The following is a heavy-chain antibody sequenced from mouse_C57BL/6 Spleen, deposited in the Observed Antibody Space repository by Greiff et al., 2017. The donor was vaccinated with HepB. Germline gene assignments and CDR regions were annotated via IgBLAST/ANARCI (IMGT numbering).Heavy chain of an antibody. Sequence: EVQLQQSGPELVKPGVSVKISCKASGYSFTGYYMNWVKQSPEKSLEWIGEINPSTGGTTYNQKFKAKATLTVDKSSSTAYMQLKSLTSEDSAVYYCARGAQATWFAYWGQGTLVTVSA. J-gene: IGHJ3*01. CDR3: ARGAQATWFAY. D-gene: IGHD3-2*02. CDR2: INPSTGGT. CDR1: GYSFTGYY. V-gene: IGHV1-42*01.